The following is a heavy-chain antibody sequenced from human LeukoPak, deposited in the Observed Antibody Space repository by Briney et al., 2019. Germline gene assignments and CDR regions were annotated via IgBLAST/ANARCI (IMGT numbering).Heavy chain of an antibody. CDR3: ARVDYCSGGGCYAPSY. Sequence: ASVKVSCKASGYTFTSYGISWVRQAPGQGLDWMGWISAYNGNTNYAQKLQGRVTMTTDTPTSTAYMELRSLRSDDTAVYYCARVDYCSGGGCYAPSYWGQGTLVTVSS. V-gene: IGHV1-18*04. J-gene: IGHJ4*02. D-gene: IGHD2-15*01. CDR2: ISAYNGNT. CDR1: GYTFTSYG.